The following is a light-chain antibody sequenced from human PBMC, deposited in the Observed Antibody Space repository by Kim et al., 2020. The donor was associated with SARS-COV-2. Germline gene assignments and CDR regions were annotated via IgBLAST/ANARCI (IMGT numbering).Light chain of an antibody. CDR3: LLYKGNGIWV. V-gene: IGLV8-61*01. Sequence: QAVVTQEPSFSVSPGGTVTLTCGLKSASVSTTHYPSWYQQTPGQPPRTLIHTSSTRSSGVPDRFSGSLLGNKAALTITGAQADDESYYYCLLYKGNGIWVFGGGTKVTVL. J-gene: IGLJ3*02. CDR1: SASVSTTHY. CDR2: TSS.